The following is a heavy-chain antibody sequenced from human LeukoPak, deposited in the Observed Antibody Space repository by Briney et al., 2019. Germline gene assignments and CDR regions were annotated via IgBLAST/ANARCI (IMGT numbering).Heavy chain of an antibody. V-gene: IGHV4-59*01. D-gene: IGHD6-13*01. Sequence: PSETLSLTCTVSGGSISRYYWSWIRQPPGKGLEWIGYIYYSGSTNYNPSLKSRVTISVDTSKNQFSLKLSSVTAADTAVYYCAREAAIAGDEDAFDIWGQGTMVTVSS. CDR1: GGSISRYY. J-gene: IGHJ3*02. CDR3: AREAAIAGDEDAFDI. CDR2: IYYSGST.